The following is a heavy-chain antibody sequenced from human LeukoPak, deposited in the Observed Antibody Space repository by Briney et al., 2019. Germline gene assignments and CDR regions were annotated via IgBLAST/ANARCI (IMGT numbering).Heavy chain of an antibody. CDR1: ADSLTSGSRY. CDR3: ARCMSELYYGDYAYYYHMDV. D-gene: IGHD4-17*01. V-gene: IGHV4-61*09. CDR2: FYSSTRT. Sequence: SETLSLTCTVSADSLTSGSRYCNWIRQPAGKGLEWIGHFYSSTRTTYNPSLESRVTISGDTAKNQFSLKLDSVTAADTAVYFRARCMSELYYGDYAYYYHMDVWGKGTTVTVSS. J-gene: IGHJ6*04.